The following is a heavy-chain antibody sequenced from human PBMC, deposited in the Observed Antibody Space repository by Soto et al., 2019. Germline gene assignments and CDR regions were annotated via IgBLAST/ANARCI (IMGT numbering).Heavy chain of an antibody. CDR2: IKTKIDGGTT. CDR1: DFNFINAW. J-gene: IGHJ4*02. V-gene: IGHV3-15*01. CDR3: KADLDY. Sequence: EVQLVESGGGLVKPGGSLRLSCAASDFNFINAWMSWARQSPGKGLEWVGHIKTKIDGGTTEYAAPVKGRFTISRDDSRNTLYLQMTSLKTEDTGVYYCKADLDYWGQGTLVTVSS.